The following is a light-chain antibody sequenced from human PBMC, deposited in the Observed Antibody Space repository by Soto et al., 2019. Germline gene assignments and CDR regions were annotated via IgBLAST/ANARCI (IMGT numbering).Light chain of an antibody. Sequence: TQSHATLSVSLVDRXPLXWRASQSVSSNVAWYQQKPGQTPRLLIFGASTRATGVPARFSGSRSGTEFTLTISSLQSEDFAVYYCQQYYNWPPFTFGQGTKVDIK. V-gene: IGKV3-15*01. CDR3: QQYYNWPPFT. J-gene: IGKJ3*01. CDR2: GAS. CDR1: QSVSSN.